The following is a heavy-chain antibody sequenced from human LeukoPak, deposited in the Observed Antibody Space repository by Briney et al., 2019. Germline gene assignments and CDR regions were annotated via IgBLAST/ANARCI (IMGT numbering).Heavy chain of an antibody. CDR1: GYTFTSYV. CDR2: ISAYNGNT. Sequence: ASVKVSCTASGYTFTSYVISWVREAPGQRLEFMGWISAYNGNTNYAQNLQSRVTMTTDTSTSTDYMELRSMRSDDTAVYYCARDRGTGYSNGWSDYWGEGTLVSVSS. CDR3: ARDRGTGYSNGWSDY. V-gene: IGHV1-18*04. D-gene: IGHD6-19*01. J-gene: IGHJ4*02.